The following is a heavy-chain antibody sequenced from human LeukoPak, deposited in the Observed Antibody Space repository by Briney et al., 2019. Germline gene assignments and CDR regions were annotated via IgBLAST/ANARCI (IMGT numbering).Heavy chain of an antibody. V-gene: IGHV4-34*01. CDR3: ARLPGIAVAGRKNAFDI. D-gene: IGHD6-19*01. CDR1: GGSFSGYY. CDR2: INHSGST. Sequence: SETLSLTCAVYGGSFSGYYWSWIRQPPGKGLEWIGEINHSGSTNYNPSLKSRVTISVDTPKNQFSLKLSSVTAADTAVYYCARLPGIAVAGRKNAFDIWGQGTMVTVSS. J-gene: IGHJ3*02.